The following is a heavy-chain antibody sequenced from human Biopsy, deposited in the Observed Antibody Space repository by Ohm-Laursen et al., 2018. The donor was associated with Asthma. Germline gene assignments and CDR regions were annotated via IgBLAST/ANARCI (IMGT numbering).Heavy chain of an antibody. CDR3: ARGLDYSGRSGFDY. CDR1: GFTVSSNG. J-gene: IGHJ4*02. V-gene: IGHV3-53*01. Sequence: SLRLSCSASGFTVSSNGMSWVRQPPGKGLEWVSVIYSGGGTFYADSVKGRVTISRDISKNTLYLHMNSLRVEDTAVYYCARGLDYSGRSGFDYWGQGTLVTVSS. CDR2: IYSGGGT. D-gene: IGHD3-10*01.